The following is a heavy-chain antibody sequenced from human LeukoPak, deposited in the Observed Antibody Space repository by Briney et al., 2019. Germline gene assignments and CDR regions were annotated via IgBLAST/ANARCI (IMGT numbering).Heavy chain of an antibody. J-gene: IGHJ5*02. Sequence: GGSLRLSCAASGFTVSSNYMSWVRQAPGKGLEWVSFIYSGGTTYYADSVKGRFTISRDNSKNTMYLQMNSLRAEDTAVYYCAKAGYCSGGSCSGPHYNWFDPWGQGTLVTVSS. D-gene: IGHD2-15*01. CDR1: GFTVSSNY. CDR2: IYSGGTT. CDR3: AKAGYCSGGSCSGPHYNWFDP. V-gene: IGHV3-66*01.